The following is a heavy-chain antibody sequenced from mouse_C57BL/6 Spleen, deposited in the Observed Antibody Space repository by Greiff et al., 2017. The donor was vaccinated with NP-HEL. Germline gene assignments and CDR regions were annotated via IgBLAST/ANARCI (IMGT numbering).Heavy chain of an antibody. Sequence: VKLQQSGAELVKPGASVKISCKASGYAFSSYWMNWVKQRPGKGLEWIGQIYPGDGDTNYNGKFKGKATLTADKSSSTAYMQLSSLTSEDSAVYFCARPYYYGSSYEYYFDYWGQGTTLTVSS. V-gene: IGHV1-80*01. CDR2: IYPGDGDT. CDR3: ARPYYYGSSYEYYFDY. D-gene: IGHD1-1*01. CDR1: GYAFSSYW. J-gene: IGHJ2*01.